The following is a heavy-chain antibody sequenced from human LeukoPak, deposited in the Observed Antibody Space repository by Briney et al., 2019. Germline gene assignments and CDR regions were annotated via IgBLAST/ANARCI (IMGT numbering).Heavy chain of an antibody. CDR2: ISANNGNT. CDR1: GYTFTSYG. D-gene: IGHD6-13*01. Sequence: GASVKVSCKASGYTFTSYGISWVRQAPGQGLEWMGWISANNGNTNYAQKLQGRGTMTTDTSTSTAYMELRSLRPDDTDVYYCARLAGPYYYYMDVWGKGTTVTVSS. CDR3: ARLAGPYYYYMDV. V-gene: IGHV1-18*01. J-gene: IGHJ6*03.